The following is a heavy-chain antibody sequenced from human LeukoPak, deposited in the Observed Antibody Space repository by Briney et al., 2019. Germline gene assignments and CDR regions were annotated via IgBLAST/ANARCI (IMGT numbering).Heavy chain of an antibody. V-gene: IGHV3-30*18. D-gene: IGHD3-10*01. CDR3: AKDWAEYGSGNFCGF. J-gene: IGHJ4*02. Sequence: GGSLRLSCVAAGFTFRSYGMHWVRQAPGKGLEWVAVISYDGSNKYYADSVKGRFTISRDNSKNTLYLQMNSLRVEDTAVYYCAKDWAEYGSGNFCGFWGQGTLVTVSS. CDR2: ISYDGSNK. CDR1: GFTFRSYG.